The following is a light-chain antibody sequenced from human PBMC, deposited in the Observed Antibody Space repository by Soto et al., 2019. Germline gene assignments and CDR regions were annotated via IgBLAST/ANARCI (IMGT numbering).Light chain of an antibody. J-gene: IGLJ3*02. CDR3: QSYDNSLSGAWV. CDR2: ANN. Sequence: QSVLTQPPSVSGAPGQGITISCTGTRSNLGAGYDVHWYQQLPGAAPKLLIYANNKRPSGVLDRFSGSKSGTSASLPITGLQAEDEADDYCQSYDNSLSGAWVFGGGTKLTVL. V-gene: IGLV1-40*01. CDR1: RSNLGAGYD.